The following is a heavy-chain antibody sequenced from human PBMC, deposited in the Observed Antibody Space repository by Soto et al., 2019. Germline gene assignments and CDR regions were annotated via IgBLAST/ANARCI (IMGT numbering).Heavy chain of an antibody. CDR3: ARESRVPGAVGGFDS. Sequence: ASVKVSCKASGYTFINYNLNWVRQAPGQGLEWLGCNSAYTDNKEYVQKFQGRLTMTADTSTSTAYMELRSLRPDDTALYYCARESRVPGAVGGFDSWGQGTLVTVSS. CDR1: GYTFINYN. D-gene: IGHD3-16*01. CDR2: NSAYTDNK. V-gene: IGHV1-18*01. J-gene: IGHJ4*02.